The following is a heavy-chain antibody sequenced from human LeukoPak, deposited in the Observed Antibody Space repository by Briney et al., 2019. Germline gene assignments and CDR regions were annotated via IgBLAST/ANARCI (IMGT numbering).Heavy chain of an antibody. D-gene: IGHD3-3*01. CDR2: ITGDCNYI. CDR1: GFTFNDYT. CDR3: ARERNFYYFDY. J-gene: IGHJ4*02. Sequence: GGSLRLSCAASGFTFNDYTMTWVRQAPGKGLEWVSSITGDCNYIFYADSVKGRFTISRDNAQNSLFLELNSLRGEDTAVYYCARERNFYYFDYWGQGALVTFSS. V-gene: IGHV3-21*01.